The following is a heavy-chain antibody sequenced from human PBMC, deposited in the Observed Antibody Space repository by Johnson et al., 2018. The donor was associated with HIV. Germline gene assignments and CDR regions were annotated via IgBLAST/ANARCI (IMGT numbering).Heavy chain of an antibody. D-gene: IGHD6-6*01. CDR3: ARAVYSSSSSCAFDI. CDR2: IYSGGST. J-gene: IGHJ3*02. V-gene: IGHV3-66*03. CDR1: GFTVSSNY. Sequence: EVQVVESGGGLIQPGGSLRLSCAASGFTVSSNYMSWVRQAPGKGLEWVSVIYSGGSTYYADSVKGRFTISRDNSKNTLYLQMNSLRAEDTAVYYCARAVYSSSSSCAFDIWGQGTMVTVSS.